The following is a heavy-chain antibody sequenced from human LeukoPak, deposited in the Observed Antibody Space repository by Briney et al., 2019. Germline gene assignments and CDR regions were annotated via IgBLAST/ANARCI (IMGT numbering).Heavy chain of an antibody. CDR2: IWYDGSNK. D-gene: IGHD3-16*01. Sequence: GGSLRLSCAASGFTFSSYGMHWVRRAPGKGLEWVAVIWYDGSNKYYADSVKGRFTISRDNSKNTLYLQMNSLRAEDTAVYYCARDQQGFWGQNYGMDVWGQGTTVTVSS. CDR1: GFTFSSYG. V-gene: IGHV3-33*08. CDR3: ARDQQGFWGQNYGMDV. J-gene: IGHJ6*02.